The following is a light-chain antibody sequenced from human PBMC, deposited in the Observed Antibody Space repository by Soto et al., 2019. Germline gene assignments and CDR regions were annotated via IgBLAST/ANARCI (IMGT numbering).Light chain of an antibody. CDR3: QHRSSWPRT. V-gene: IGKV3-11*01. Sequence: EVVLTQSPATLSLSPGERATLSCRASQSISNYLAWYQQKPGQAPRLLIYDVFNRATDVPARFSGSGSGTDLTLTISSLEPEDFAVYYCQHRSSWPRTFGQGTKVEIK. CDR1: QSISNY. J-gene: IGKJ1*01. CDR2: DVF.